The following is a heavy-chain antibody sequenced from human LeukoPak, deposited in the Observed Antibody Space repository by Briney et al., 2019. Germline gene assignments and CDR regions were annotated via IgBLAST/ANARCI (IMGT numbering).Heavy chain of an antibody. Sequence: GGSLRLSCAASGFTFSSYAMRWVRQAPGKGLEWVAVISYDGSNKYYADSVKGRFTISKDNSKNTVYLQMSSLRVDDTAVYYCAKAASSSWPSYYYGMDVWGQGTTVTVSS. V-gene: IGHV3-30*04. CDR1: GFTFSSYA. J-gene: IGHJ6*02. CDR2: ISYDGSNK. CDR3: AKAASSSWPSYYYGMDV. D-gene: IGHD6-13*01.